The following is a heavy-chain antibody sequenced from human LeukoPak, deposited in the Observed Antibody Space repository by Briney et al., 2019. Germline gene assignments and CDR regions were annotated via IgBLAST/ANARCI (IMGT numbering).Heavy chain of an antibody. CDR3: ARDVVVVAASEGGDF. D-gene: IGHD2-15*01. CDR2: ISAYNGNI. Sequence: GASVKVSCKASGYSFTSYGISWVRQAPGQGLEWMGWISAYNGNINYAQNLQGRVTMTTDTSTSTAYMELRSLRSDDTAVYYCARDVVVVAASEGGDFWGQGTLVTVSS. J-gene: IGHJ4*02. V-gene: IGHV1-18*01. CDR1: GYSFTSYG.